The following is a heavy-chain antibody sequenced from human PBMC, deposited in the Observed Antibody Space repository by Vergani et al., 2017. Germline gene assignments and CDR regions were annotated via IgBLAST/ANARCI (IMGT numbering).Heavy chain of an antibody. Sequence: QVQLQESGPGLVKPSETLSLTCTVSGYSISSGYYWGWIRQPPGKGLEWIGSIYHSGSTYYNPSLKSRVTISVDTTKNQFSLKLSSVTAADTAVYYYARVSVRFLESYYFDYWGQGTLVTVSS. V-gene: IGHV4-38-2*02. CDR3: ARVSVRFLESYYFDY. D-gene: IGHD3-3*01. CDR1: GYSISSGYY. CDR2: IYHSGST. J-gene: IGHJ4*02.